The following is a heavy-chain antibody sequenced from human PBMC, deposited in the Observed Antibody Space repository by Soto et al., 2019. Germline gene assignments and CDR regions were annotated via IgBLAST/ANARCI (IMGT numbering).Heavy chain of an antibody. CDR1: GYTLTELS. D-gene: IGHD6-19*01. Sequence: ASLKVSCKVSGYTLTELSMQWVRQAPGKGLEWMGGFDPEDGETIYAQKFQGRVTMTEDTSTDTAYMELSSLRSEDTAVYYCATLQWPTTYTFDSWGQGTLLTVSS. CDR2: FDPEDGET. V-gene: IGHV1-24*01. CDR3: ATLQWPTTYTFDS. J-gene: IGHJ4*02.